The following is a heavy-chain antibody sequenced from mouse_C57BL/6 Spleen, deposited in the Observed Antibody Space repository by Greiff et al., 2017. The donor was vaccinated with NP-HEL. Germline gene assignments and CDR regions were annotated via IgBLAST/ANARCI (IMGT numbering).Heavy chain of an antibody. CDR1: GYTFTSYW. Sequence: QVQLQQPGAELVRPGTSVKLSCKASGYTFTSYWMHWVKQRPGQGLEWIGVIDPSDSSTKYNQKFKGKATLTVDTSSSTAYMQLSSLTSEDSAVYYCASLDYSNYGYAMDYWGQGTSVTVSS. CDR3: ASLDYSNYGYAMDY. V-gene: IGHV1-59*01. D-gene: IGHD2-5*01. CDR2: IDPSDSST. J-gene: IGHJ4*01.